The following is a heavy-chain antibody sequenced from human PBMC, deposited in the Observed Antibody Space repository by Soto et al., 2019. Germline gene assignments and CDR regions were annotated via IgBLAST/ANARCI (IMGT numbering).Heavy chain of an antibody. J-gene: IGHJ4*02. CDR2: IRSKANSYAT. Sequence: WWSLRLSFAASGFTFSGSAMHWVRQASGKGLEWVGRIRSKANSYATAYAASVKGRFTISRDDSKNTAYLQMNSLKTEDTAVYYCTSGYSSSWYTDLFDYWGQGTLVTVSS. CDR1: GFTFSGSA. CDR3: TSGYSSSWYTDLFDY. D-gene: IGHD6-13*01. V-gene: IGHV3-73*01.